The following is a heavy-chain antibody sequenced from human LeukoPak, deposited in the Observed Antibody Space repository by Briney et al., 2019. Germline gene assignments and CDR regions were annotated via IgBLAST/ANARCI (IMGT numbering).Heavy chain of an antibody. CDR1: GGSISSSSYY. V-gene: IGHV4-39*07. Sequence: SETLSLTCTVSGGSISSSSYYWGWIRQPPGKGLEWIGSIYYSGSTNYNPSLKSRVTISVDTSKNQFSLKLSSVTAADTAVYYCARGIQLYYDILTGYYTPDYFDYWGQGTLVTVSS. J-gene: IGHJ4*02. CDR2: IYYSGST. CDR3: ARGIQLYYDILTGYYTPDYFDY. D-gene: IGHD3-9*01.